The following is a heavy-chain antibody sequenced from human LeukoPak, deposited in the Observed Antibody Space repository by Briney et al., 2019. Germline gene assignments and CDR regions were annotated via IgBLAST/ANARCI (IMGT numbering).Heavy chain of an antibody. D-gene: IGHD1-26*01. J-gene: IGHJ4*02. CDR3: ARVRPEWEQGYYFDY. CDR1: GFTFDDYG. V-gene: IGHV3-20*04. CDR2: INWNGGST. Sequence: PGGSLRLSCAASGFTFDDYGMSWVRQAPGKGLEWVSGINWNGGSTGYADSVKGRFTISRDNAKNSLYLQMNSLRAEDTALYYCARVRPEWEQGYYFDYWGQGTLVTVSS.